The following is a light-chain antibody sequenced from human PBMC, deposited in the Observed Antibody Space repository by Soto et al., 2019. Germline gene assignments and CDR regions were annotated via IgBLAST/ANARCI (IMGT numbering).Light chain of an antibody. V-gene: IGKV3-15*01. Sequence: EIVMTQSPATLSVSQGERATLSCRASESVSSNLAWYQQKPGQAPRLLIYGASTRATGIPARFSGSGSGTEFTLTISSLQSEDFAGYYCQQYNKWPLTFGGGTKVEIK. CDR3: QQYNKWPLT. CDR2: GAS. CDR1: ESVSSN. J-gene: IGKJ4*01.